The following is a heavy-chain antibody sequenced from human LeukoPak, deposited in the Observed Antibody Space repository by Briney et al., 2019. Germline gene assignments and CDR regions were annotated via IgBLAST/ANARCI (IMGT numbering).Heavy chain of an antibody. D-gene: IGHD2-15*01. CDR2: ISHSGST. V-gene: IGHV4-34*01. CDR1: GGSFSGYY. J-gene: IGHJ4*02. CDR3: ARISCSGGSCYNFDY. Sequence: SETLSLTCAVYGGSFSGYYWSWIRQPPGKGLEWIGEISHSGSTNYNPSLKSRVTISVDTSKNQFSLKLSSVTAADTAVYYCARISCSGGSCYNFDYWGQGTLVTVSS.